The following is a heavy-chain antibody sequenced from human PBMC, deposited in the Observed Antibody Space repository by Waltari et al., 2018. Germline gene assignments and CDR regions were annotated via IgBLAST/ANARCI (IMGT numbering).Heavy chain of an antibody. CDR1: GGTFSSYA. CDR2: IIPIVGTA. J-gene: IGHJ5*02. D-gene: IGHD3-22*01. Sequence: QVQLVQSGAEVKKPGSSVKVSCKASGGTFSSYAISWVRQAPGQGLEWMGGIIPIVGTANYAQKCQGRVTITADESTSTAYMGLNSLRAEDTSLYYCARDCDTSGNLSWLDPWGQGILVTVSS. CDR3: ARDCDTSGNLSWLDP. V-gene: IGHV1-69*12.